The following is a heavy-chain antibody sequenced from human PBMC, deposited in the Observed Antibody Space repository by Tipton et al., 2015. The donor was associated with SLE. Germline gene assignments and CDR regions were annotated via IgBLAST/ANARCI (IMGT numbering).Heavy chain of an antibody. CDR3: AREIYSSGWRGRWFDP. CDR1: GFTFDDYG. Sequence: SLRLSCAASGFTFDDYGMSWFRQAPGQGLEWVSGISWNGESTGYADSVKGRFTISRDNANHSVYLQMSSLRVEDTAFYYCAREIYSSGWRGRWFDPCGQGTQVIVSS. D-gene: IGHD6-19*01. J-gene: IGHJ5*02. CDR2: ISWNGEST. V-gene: IGHV3-20*04.